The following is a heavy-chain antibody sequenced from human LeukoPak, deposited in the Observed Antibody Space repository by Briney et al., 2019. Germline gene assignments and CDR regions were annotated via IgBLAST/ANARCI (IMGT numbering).Heavy chain of an antibody. D-gene: IGHD2-21*01. CDR2: ISHDGSDK. Sequence: GGSLRLSCAASGFSSSTYGLNWVRQAPGKGLEWVAVISHDGSDKYYADSVKGRFAISRDNSKNTLYLQMTSLRPEDTALYYCAKVPGDGRPGYWGQGIMVTVSS. CDR1: GFSSSTYG. V-gene: IGHV3-30*18. CDR3: AKVPGDGRPGY. J-gene: IGHJ4*02.